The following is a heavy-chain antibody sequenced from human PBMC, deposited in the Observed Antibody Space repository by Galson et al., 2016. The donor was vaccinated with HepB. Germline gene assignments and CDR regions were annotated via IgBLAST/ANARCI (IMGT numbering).Heavy chain of an antibody. CDR2: TYYWSKWYN. J-gene: IGHJ6*03. D-gene: IGHD2-2*01. Sequence: CAISGDSVSSNNAGWNWIRQSPSRGLEWLGKTYYWSKWYNDYSVSLKGRITISPDTSKNQFSLHLNSVTPEDTAVYYCAREPPVVPPTYYYYMDVWGDGITVTVSS. V-gene: IGHV6-1*01. CDR3: AREPPVVPPTYYYYMDV. CDR1: GDSVSSNNAG.